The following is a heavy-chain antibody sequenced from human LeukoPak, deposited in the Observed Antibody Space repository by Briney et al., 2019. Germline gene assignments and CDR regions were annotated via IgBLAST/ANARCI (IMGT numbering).Heavy chain of an antibody. CDR2: INHSGNT. Sequence: SETLSLTCAVYGGSFSGYYWTWIRQPPGKGLEWIGEINHSGNTNYNPSLKSRATISVDTSNKQFSLKLTSVTAADTAVYYCAGGYSYGSTYYYMDVWGKGTTVTISS. V-gene: IGHV4-34*01. J-gene: IGHJ6*03. D-gene: IGHD5-18*01. CDR1: GGSFSGYY. CDR3: AGGYSYGSTYYYMDV.